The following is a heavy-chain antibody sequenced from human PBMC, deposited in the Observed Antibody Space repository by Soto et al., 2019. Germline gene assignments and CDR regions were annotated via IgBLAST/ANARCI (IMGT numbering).Heavy chain of an antibody. J-gene: IGHJ5*02. D-gene: IGHD1-26*01. V-gene: IGHV3-23*01. Sequence: PGGSLRLSCTASGLTFSNYAMSCVRQAPGKGLEWVSTISGSGDRTYYADSVKGRFTISRDNSKNTLYLQMSSLRAEDTAVYYCGKVNSGSFSWLDPWGQGALVTVSS. CDR2: ISGSGDRT. CDR3: GKVNSGSFSWLDP. CDR1: GLTFSNYA.